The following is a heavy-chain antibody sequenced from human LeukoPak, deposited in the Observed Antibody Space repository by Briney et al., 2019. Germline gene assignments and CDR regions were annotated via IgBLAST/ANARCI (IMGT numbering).Heavy chain of an antibody. CDR3: ARTDYDFWSGNTGGAFDI. CDR1: GGTFSSYA. D-gene: IGHD3-3*01. J-gene: IGHJ3*02. Sequence: SVKVSCKASGGTFSSYAISWVRQAPGQGLEWMGRIIPIFGTANYAQKFQGRVTITTDESTSTAYMELSSLRSEDTAVYYCARTDYDFWSGNTGGAFDIWGQGTMSPSLQ. V-gene: IGHV1-69*05. CDR2: IIPIFGTA.